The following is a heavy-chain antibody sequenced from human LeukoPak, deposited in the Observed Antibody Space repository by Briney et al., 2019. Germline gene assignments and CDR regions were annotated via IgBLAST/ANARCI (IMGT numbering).Heavy chain of an antibody. Sequence: PGGSLRLSCAASGFTFSGHWMSWVRQAPGKGLEWVANINQGGSDKYYVASVKGRFTISRDNANNLLYQQMNSLRGEDTAVYYCTRDRSRAEDDWGQGTLVTVSS. CDR3: TRDRSRAEDD. D-gene: IGHD1-14*01. CDR2: INQGGSDK. J-gene: IGHJ4*02. CDR1: GFTFSGHW. V-gene: IGHV3-7*01.